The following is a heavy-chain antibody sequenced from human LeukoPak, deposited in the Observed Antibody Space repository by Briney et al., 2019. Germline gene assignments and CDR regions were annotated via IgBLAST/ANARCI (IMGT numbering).Heavy chain of an antibody. Sequence: GGSLRLSCAASGFTFSSYWMSWVRQAPGKGLEWVANIKQDGSEKFYVDSVKGRFTISRDNAKNSLYLQTNSLRAEDTAVYYCAREGIVVVTDPYWYFDLWGRGTLVTVSS. CDR3: AREGIVVVTDPYWYFDL. CDR1: GFTFSSYW. D-gene: IGHD2-21*02. J-gene: IGHJ2*01. CDR2: IKQDGSEK. V-gene: IGHV3-7*05.